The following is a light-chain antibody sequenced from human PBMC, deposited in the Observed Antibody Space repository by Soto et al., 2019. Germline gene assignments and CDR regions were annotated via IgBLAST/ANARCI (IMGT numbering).Light chain of an antibody. Sequence: ESLLSLSPGTRSLSPGERATLSCRASQSLTNSFIAWYQQKPGQAPRLLIYDTSSRATGIPDRFSGSGSGTDFTLAISSLQPEDFATYYCQQSYSTPQTFGGGTKVDIK. V-gene: IGKV3D-20*02. CDR1: QSLTNSF. J-gene: IGKJ4*01. CDR3: QQSYSTPQT. CDR2: DTS.